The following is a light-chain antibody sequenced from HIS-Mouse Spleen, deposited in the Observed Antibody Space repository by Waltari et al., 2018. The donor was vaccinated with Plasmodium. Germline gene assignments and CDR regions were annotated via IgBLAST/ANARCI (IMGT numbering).Light chain of an antibody. CDR2: DVS. Sequence: QSALTQPASVPGSPGQSITTSCTGTSSDVGGYNYVPWYQQHPGKAPKLMIYDVSNRPSGVSNRFSGSKSGNTASLTISGLQAEDEADYYCSSYTSSSTRVFGGGTKLTVL. J-gene: IGLJ3*02. CDR3: SSYTSSSTRV. CDR1: SSDVGGYNY. V-gene: IGLV2-14*03.